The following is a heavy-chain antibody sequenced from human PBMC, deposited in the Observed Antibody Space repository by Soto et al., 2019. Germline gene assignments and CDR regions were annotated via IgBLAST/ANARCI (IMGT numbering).Heavy chain of an antibody. CDR3: ARFWPEEILNWFDP. V-gene: IGHV1-2*02. J-gene: IGHJ5*02. Sequence: ASVKVSCKASGYTFTGYYMHWVRQAPGQGLEWMGWINPNSGGTNYAQKFQGRVTMTRDTSISTAYMELSRLRSDDTAVYYCARFWPEEILNWFDPWGQGTLVTVSS. CDR1: GYTFTGYY. CDR2: INPNSGGT. D-gene: IGHD3-3*01.